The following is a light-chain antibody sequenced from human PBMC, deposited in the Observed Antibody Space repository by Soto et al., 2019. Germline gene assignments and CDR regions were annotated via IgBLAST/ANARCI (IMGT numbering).Light chain of an antibody. V-gene: IGKV3D-15*01. CDR3: QQHNQWPIT. CDR1: QSVSNN. CDR2: YIS. Sequence: EVVLTQSPCTLSLSPGERATLSCRASQSVSNNYLAWYQQKLGQAPRLLIYYISTRATGIPARFSGSGSGTEFTLTINSLQSEDSAVYYCQQHNQWPITFGQGTRLEI. J-gene: IGKJ5*01.